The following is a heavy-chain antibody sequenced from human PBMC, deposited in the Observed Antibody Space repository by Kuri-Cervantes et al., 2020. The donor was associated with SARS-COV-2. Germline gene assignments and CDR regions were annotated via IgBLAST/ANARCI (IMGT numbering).Heavy chain of an antibody. CDR3: ARAIAAAAPFDY. J-gene: IGHJ4*02. V-gene: IGHV4-61*01. CDR2: IYYSGST. D-gene: IGHD6-13*01. Sequence: SQTLSLTCAVSGYSISSGYYWSWIRQPPGKGLEWIGYIYYSGSTNYNPSLKSRVTISVDTSKNQLSLKLSFVTAADTAVYYCARAIAAAAPFDYWGQGTLVTVSS. CDR1: GYSISSGYY.